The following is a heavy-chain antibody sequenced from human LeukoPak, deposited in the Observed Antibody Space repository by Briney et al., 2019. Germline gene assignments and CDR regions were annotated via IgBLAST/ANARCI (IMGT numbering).Heavy chain of an antibody. D-gene: IGHD5-18*01. Sequence: GSLRLSCAASGFTFDDYAMHWVRQAPGKGLEWVSLISGDGGSTYYADSVKGRFTISRDNSKNSLYLQMNSLRTEDTALYYCAKDMGHSYGPFWNFDYWGQGTLVTVSS. J-gene: IGHJ4*02. CDR2: ISGDGGST. CDR1: GFTFDDYA. V-gene: IGHV3-43*02. CDR3: AKDMGHSYGPFWNFDY.